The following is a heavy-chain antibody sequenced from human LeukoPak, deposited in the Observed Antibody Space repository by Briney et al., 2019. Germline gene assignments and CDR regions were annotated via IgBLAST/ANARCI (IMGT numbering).Heavy chain of an antibody. CDR1: GFTFSSYA. V-gene: IGHV3-48*03. Sequence: GGSLRLSCVASGFTFSSYAMNWVRQAPGQGLEWISYISSSGDTVYYVDSVKGRFTISRDNAKSSLFLQMNSLRGEDTALYYCVSEGGGGGYDDYWGQGTLVTVSS. D-gene: IGHD3-16*01. CDR2: ISSSGDTV. J-gene: IGHJ4*02. CDR3: VSEGGGGGYDDY.